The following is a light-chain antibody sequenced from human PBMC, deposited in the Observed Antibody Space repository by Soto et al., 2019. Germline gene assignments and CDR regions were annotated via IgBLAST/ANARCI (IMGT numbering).Light chain of an antibody. V-gene: IGKV3-15*01. CDR1: QSVSSN. Sequence: EIVMTESPVSLFVSPGERATLSCRASQSVSSNLAWYQQKPGQAPRLLIYAASTRATGIPARFSGSGSGTEFTLTISSLQSEDFAVYYCQQYYNWPRTFGQGTKVDIK. J-gene: IGKJ1*01. CDR3: QQYYNWPRT. CDR2: AAS.